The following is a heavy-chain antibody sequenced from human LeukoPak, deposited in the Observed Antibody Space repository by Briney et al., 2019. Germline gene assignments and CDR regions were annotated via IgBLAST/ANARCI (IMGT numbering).Heavy chain of an antibody. D-gene: IGHD5-12*01. V-gene: IGHV1-18*01. CDR2: ISAYNGNT. CDR3: ARGPEVATIRYYYYYYMDV. J-gene: IGHJ6*03. Sequence: ASVKVSCKASGYTFTSYGISWVRQAPGQGLEWMGWISAYNGNTNYAQKFQGRVTITRNTSISTAYMELSSLRSEDTAVYYCARGPEVATIRYYYYYYMDVWGKGTTVTVSS. CDR1: GYTFTSYG.